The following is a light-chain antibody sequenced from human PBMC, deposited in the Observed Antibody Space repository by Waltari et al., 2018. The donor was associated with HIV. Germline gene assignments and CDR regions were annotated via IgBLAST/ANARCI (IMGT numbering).Light chain of an antibody. J-gene: IGLJ2*01. CDR1: ALPKQY. CDR3: QSADSSGTVV. Sequence: YELTQAPSVSVSPGQTARITCSGDALPKQYAYWYQQKPGQAPVLVIYKDSERPSGIPERFSGSSSGTTVTLTISGVQAEDEADYYCQSADSSGTVVFGGGTKLTVL. V-gene: IGLV3-25*03. CDR2: KDS.